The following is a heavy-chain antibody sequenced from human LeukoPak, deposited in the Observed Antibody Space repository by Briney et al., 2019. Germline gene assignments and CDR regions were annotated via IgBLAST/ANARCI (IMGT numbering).Heavy chain of an antibody. D-gene: IGHD1-1*01. Sequence: PGGSLRLSCAASGFTFSSYTMSWVRQAPGKGLEGVSAISGSGGSTYYADSVKGRFTISRDKSTNTLYLQMNSLRAEDTAVYYCAAHTRNYYYYYYMDVWGKGTTVTVSS. CDR1: GFTFSSYT. CDR2: ISGSGGST. J-gene: IGHJ6*03. CDR3: AAHTRNYYYYYYMDV. V-gene: IGHV3-23*01.